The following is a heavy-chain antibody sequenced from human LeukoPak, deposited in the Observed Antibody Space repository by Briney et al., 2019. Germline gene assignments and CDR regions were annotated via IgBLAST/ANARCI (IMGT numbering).Heavy chain of an antibody. J-gene: IGHJ4*02. CDR2: ISYDGSNK. D-gene: IGHD7-27*01. Sequence: GGSLRLSCAASGFTFSSYGMHWVRQAPGKGLEWVAVISYDGSNKYYADSVKGRFTIFRDNAKNSLYLQMNGLRAEDTAVYYCARHWAHLDYWGQGTLVTVSS. CDR1: GFTFSSYG. CDR3: ARHWAHLDY. V-gene: IGHV3-30*03.